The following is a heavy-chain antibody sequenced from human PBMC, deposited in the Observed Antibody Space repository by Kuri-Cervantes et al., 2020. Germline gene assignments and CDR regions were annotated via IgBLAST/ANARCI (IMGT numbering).Heavy chain of an antibody. D-gene: IGHD1-26*01. Sequence: GESLKISCAASGFTFSSYGMHWVRQAPGKGLEWVAVIWYDGSNKYYADSVKGRFTISRDNSKNTLYLQMNSLRAEDTAVYYCARASAYYGPPEWGQGTLVTVSS. J-gene: IGHJ4*02. CDR3: ARASAYYGPPE. V-gene: IGHV3-33*08. CDR1: GFTFSSYG. CDR2: IWYDGSNK.